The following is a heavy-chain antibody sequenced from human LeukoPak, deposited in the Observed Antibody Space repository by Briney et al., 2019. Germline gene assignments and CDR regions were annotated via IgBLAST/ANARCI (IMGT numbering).Heavy chain of an antibody. CDR2: ISGSGGNT. D-gene: IGHD6-13*01. CDR3: ARARYSSSWYLDY. V-gene: IGHV3-23*01. J-gene: IGHJ4*02. CDR1: GFTFSSYA. Sequence: GGSLRLSCAASGFTFSSYAMSWVRQAPGKGLEWVSAISGSGGNTYYADSVKGRFTISRDNAKNSLYLQMSGLGDEDTAVYFCARARYSSSWYLDYWGQGTLVTVSS.